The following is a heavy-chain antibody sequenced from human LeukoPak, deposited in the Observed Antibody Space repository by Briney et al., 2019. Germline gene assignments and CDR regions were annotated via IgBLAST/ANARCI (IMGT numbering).Heavy chain of an antibody. V-gene: IGHV4-59*01. CDR3: ARVRDCSSTSCYPLDAFDI. Sequence: SETLSLTCTVSGGSISSYYWSWIRQPPGKGLEWIGYIYYSGSTNYNPSPKSRVTISVDTSKNQFSLKLSSVTAADTAVYYCARVRDCSSTSCYPLDAFDIWGQGTMVTVSS. CDR2: IYYSGST. J-gene: IGHJ3*02. CDR1: GGSISSYY. D-gene: IGHD2-2*01.